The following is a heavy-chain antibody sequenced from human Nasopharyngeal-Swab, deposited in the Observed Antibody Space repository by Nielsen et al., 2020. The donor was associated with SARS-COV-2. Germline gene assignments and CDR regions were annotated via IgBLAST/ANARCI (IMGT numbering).Heavy chain of an antibody. CDR2: INAGNGNT. J-gene: IGHJ4*02. Sequence: ASVKVSCKASGYTFTSYAMHLVRQAPAQRLEWMGWINAGNGNTKYSQKFQGRVTITRDTSASTAYMELSSLRSEDTAVYYCARGIAAAGTLDYWGQGTLVTVSS. V-gene: IGHV1-3*01. CDR1: GYTFTSYA. D-gene: IGHD6-13*01. CDR3: ARGIAAAGTLDY.